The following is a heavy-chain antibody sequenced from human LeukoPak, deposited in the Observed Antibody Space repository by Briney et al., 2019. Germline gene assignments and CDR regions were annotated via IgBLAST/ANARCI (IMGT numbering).Heavy chain of an antibody. J-gene: IGHJ5*02. CDR1: GGSISSYY. Sequence: SETLSLTCTVSGGSISSYYWSWIRQPAGKGLEWIGRIYTSGTTNYNPSLKSRVTMSVDTPKNQFSLKLSSVTAADTAVYYCARLYCSSTSCYWTNWFDPWGQGTLVTVSS. V-gene: IGHV4-4*07. CDR2: IYTSGTT. D-gene: IGHD2-2*01. CDR3: ARLYCSSTSCYWTNWFDP.